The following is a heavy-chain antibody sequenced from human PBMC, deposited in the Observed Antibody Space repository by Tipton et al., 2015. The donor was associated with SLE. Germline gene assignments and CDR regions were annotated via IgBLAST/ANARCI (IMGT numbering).Heavy chain of an antibody. CDR1: GFTLRTYS. D-gene: IGHD6-19*01. CDR3: ARVLNSVWIAAY. J-gene: IGHJ4*02. Sequence: SLRLSCAASGFTLRTYSMNWVRQAPGKGLEWVSYISSSSIYIIYADSVKGRFTISRDTAKNSLYLQMNSLRAEDTAVYYCARVLNSVWIAAYWGQGTLFSVSS. CDR2: ISSSSIYI. V-gene: IGHV3-21*01.